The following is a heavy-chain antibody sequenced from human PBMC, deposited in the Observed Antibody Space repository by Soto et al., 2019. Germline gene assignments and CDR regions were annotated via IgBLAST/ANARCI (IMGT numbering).Heavy chain of an antibody. CDR2: ISNGGTTT. Sequence: EVQLVESGGGLVQPGESLRLSCAASGFTFSSYSMHWVRQAPGKGLVWVSDISNGGTTTHYGDSVKGRFTMSRDNAKNTLYLQMNSLRAEDTAVYYCVRMTVTYGNDYWGQGTLVTVSS. D-gene: IGHD4-17*01. J-gene: IGHJ4*02. CDR1: GFTFSSYS. CDR3: VRMTVTYGNDY. V-gene: IGHV3-74*01.